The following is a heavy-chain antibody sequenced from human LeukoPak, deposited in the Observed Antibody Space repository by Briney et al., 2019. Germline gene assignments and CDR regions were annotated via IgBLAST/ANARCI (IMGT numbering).Heavy chain of an antibody. Sequence: GGSLRLSCAASGFTFSSYAMSWVRQAPGKGLEWVSAISGSGGSTYYADSVKGRFTISRDNSKNTLYLQMNSLRAEDTAVYYWAKDISIVGARGFDPWGQGTLVTVSS. CDR1: GFTFSSYA. J-gene: IGHJ5*02. CDR3: AKDISIVGARGFDP. CDR2: ISGSGGST. D-gene: IGHD1-26*01. V-gene: IGHV3-23*01.